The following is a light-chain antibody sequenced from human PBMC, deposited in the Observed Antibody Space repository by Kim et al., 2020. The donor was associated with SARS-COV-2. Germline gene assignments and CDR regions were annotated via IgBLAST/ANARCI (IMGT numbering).Light chain of an antibody. CDR2: DAS. J-gene: IGKJ1*01. CDR1: QSVSSY. CDR3: QQRSNWPPWT. V-gene: IGKV3-11*01. Sequence: APGESATLSCMASQSVSSYLAWYQQKPGQAPRLLIYDASNRATGIPARFSGSGSGTDFTLTISSLEPEDFAVYYCQQRSNWPPWTFGQGTKVDIK.